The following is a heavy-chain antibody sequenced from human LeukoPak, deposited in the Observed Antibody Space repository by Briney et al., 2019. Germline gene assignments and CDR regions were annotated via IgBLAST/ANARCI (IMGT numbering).Heavy chain of an antibody. CDR1: GGSISSSGYY. J-gene: IGHJ4*02. V-gene: IGHV4-39*02. CDR3: ARHRGRYYDSGSYYYFDY. D-gene: IGHD3-10*01. Sequence: SETLSLTCTVSGGSISSSGYYWGWIRQPPGKGLEWVGSVYYTGSTFYNPSLKSRVTTSVDTSKNHFSLNLSSVTAADTAVYYCARHRGRYYDSGSYYYFDYWGQGTLVTVSS. CDR2: VYYTGST.